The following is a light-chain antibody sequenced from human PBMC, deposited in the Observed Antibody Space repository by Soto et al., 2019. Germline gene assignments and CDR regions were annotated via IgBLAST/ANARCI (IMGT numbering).Light chain of an antibody. V-gene: IGKV3-15*01. CDR3: QQYNDWSPT. Sequence: QVPGSLSRSPGDRATLSCRASQSVSIHLAWYQQKPGKAPRLLIYGASIMATGIPARFSGSGSETEFTLSIGSLQSEDFAVYYCQQYNDWSPTFGQGTKVDIK. CDR2: GAS. J-gene: IGKJ1*01. CDR1: QSVSIH.